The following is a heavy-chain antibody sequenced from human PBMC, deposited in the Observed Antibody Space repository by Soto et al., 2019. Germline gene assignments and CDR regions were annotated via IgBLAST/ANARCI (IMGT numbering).Heavy chain of an antibody. CDR1: GGSFSGYY. D-gene: IGHD2-8*01. CDR3: ARVRYESFVLMVYAWDY. V-gene: IGHV4-34*01. J-gene: IGHJ4*02. Sequence: SETLSLTCAVYGGSFSGYYWSWIRQPPGKGLEWIGEINHSGSTNYNPSLKSRVTISVDTSKNQFSLKLSSVTAADTAVYYCARVRYESFVLMVYAWDYWGQGTLVTVSS. CDR2: INHSGST.